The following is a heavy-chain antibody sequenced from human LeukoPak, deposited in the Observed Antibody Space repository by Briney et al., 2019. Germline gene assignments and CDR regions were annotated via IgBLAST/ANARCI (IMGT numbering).Heavy chain of an antibody. J-gene: IGHJ4*02. CDR2: VNPSGGST. Sequence: ASVKVSCKASGYTFTSYYLHWVRQAPGQGLEWMGRVNPSGGSTTYAQKFQGRVTMTTDTSTSTVYKELSSLGSEDTAIYYCARIDTAGDHWGQGTLVTVSS. CDR1: GYTFTSYY. D-gene: IGHD5-18*01. CDR3: ARIDTAGDH. V-gene: IGHV1-46*01.